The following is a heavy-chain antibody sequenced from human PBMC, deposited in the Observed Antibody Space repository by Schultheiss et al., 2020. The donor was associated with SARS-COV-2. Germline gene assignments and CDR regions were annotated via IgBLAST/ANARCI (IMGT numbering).Heavy chain of an antibody. V-gene: IGHV4-59*08. Sequence: SETLSLTCTVSGGSISSYYWSWIRQPPGKGLEWIGYIYYSGNTNYNPSLKSRVTISLDRSKNQFSLKLSSVTAADTAVYYCARHLGAARTTDDAFDIWGQGTMVTVSS. CDR3: ARHLGAARTTDDAFDI. CDR2: IYYSGNT. CDR1: GGSISSYY. D-gene: IGHD6-6*01. J-gene: IGHJ3*02.